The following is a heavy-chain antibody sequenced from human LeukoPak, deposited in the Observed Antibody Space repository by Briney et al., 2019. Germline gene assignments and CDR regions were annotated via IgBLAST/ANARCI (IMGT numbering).Heavy chain of an antibody. J-gene: IGHJ4*02. V-gene: IGHV1-46*01. CDR3: ARARGITFGGVIDPFDY. CDR2: INPSGGST. Sequence: ASVKVSCKASGYTFTSYYMHWVRQAPEQGLEWMGIINPSGGSTSYAQKFQGRVTMTRDMSTSTVYMELSSLRSEDTAVYYCARARGITFGGVIDPFDYWGQGTLVTVSS. CDR1: GYTFTSYY. D-gene: IGHD3-16*02.